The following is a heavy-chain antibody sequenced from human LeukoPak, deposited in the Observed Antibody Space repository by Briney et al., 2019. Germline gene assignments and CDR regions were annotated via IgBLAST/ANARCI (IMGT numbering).Heavy chain of an antibody. Sequence: PGRSLRLSCAASGFNFRSYEMNWVRHAPGKGLEWVTYISNTGENRTYAESVKGRFTISRHNAKNSLHLEMNSLRDEDTAVYYCAREIVSAVAGNFDYWGQGTLVTVSS. D-gene: IGHD6-19*01. CDR1: GFNFRSYE. CDR3: AREIVSAVAGNFDY. CDR2: ISNTGENR. J-gene: IGHJ4*02. V-gene: IGHV3-48*03.